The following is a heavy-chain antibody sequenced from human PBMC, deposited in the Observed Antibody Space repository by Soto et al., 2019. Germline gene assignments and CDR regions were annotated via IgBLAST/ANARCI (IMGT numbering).Heavy chain of an antibody. CDR3: ERGEEMATIRSYYCGMDV. V-gene: IGHV1-69*12. D-gene: IGHD5-12*01. CDR1: GGTFSSYA. CDR2: IIPIFGTA. J-gene: IGHJ6*02. Sequence: QVQLVQSGAEVKKPGSSVTVSCKASGGTFSSYAIIWVRQAPGQGLEWMGGIIPIFGTANYAQKFQGRVTITADESTSTAYVELSSLGSEDRAVYYCERGEEMATIRSYYCGMDVWGQGTKVTVSS.